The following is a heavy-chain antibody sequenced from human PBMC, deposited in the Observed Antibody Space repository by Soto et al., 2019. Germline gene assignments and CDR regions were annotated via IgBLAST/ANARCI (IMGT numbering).Heavy chain of an antibody. CDR3: VRQGIGNLHGLVDV. D-gene: IGHD1-1*01. CDR2: VYSTGGT. Sequence: QVQLQQSAPGLVKPSETLSLTCSVSSGPSSSHNWGWIRQPPGRGLEWIGYVYSTGGTSYNPSLRSRVTISADTSTNPISLTLTSVTAADTAVYYCVRQGIGNLHGLVDVWGQGTTVRLSS. J-gene: IGHJ6*02. CDR1: SGPSSSHN. V-gene: IGHV4-59*08.